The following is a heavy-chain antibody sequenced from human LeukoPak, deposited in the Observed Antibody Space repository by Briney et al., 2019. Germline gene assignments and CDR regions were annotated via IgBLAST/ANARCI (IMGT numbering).Heavy chain of an antibody. Sequence: SETLSLTFTVRGGSISSYYWSWIRQPPGKGLEWIGYLYYSGSTNYNPSLKSRVTISVDTSKNQFSLKLSSVTAADTAVYYCARGVDGDYRYLHYYYYYMDVWGKGTTVTVSS. CDR3: ARGVDGDYRYLHYYYYYMDV. CDR1: GGSISSYY. V-gene: IGHV4-59*01. D-gene: IGHD4-17*01. CDR2: LYYSGST. J-gene: IGHJ6*03.